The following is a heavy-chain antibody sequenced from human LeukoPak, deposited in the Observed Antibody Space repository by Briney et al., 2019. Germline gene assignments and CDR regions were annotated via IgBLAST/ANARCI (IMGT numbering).Heavy chain of an antibody. J-gene: IGHJ4*02. CDR2: RSSYANTQ. Sequence: GGSLRLSCAASGFTFNTYAMHWVRQAPGKGLEWVAVRSSYANTQHYGDSVKGRFTISRETSENTLYLQMNSLRPEDTALFYCARAVGDCTGSTCYTRVFDYWGQGTLVTVSS. CDR1: GFTFNTYA. D-gene: IGHD2-2*02. V-gene: IGHV3-30*01. CDR3: ARAVGDCTGSTCYTRVFDY.